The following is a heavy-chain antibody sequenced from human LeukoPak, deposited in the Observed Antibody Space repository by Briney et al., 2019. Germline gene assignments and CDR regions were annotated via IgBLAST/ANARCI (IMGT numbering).Heavy chain of an antibody. CDR3: ARSTVAGTPGYYYYYYMDV. V-gene: IGHV3-33*01. CDR2: IWYDGSNK. D-gene: IGHD6-19*01. J-gene: IGHJ6*03. CDR1: GFTFSSYG. Sequence: GGSLRLSCAASGFTFSSYGMHWVRQAPGKGLEWVAVIWYDGSNKYYADSVKGRFTISRDNSKNTLYLQMNSLRAEDTAVHYCARSTVAGTPGYYYYYYMDVWGKGTTVTVSS.